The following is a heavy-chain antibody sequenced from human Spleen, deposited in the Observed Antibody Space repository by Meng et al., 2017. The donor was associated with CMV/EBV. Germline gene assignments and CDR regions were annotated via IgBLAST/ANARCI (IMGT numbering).Heavy chain of an antibody. CDR2: TRNKANSYTT. D-gene: IGHD5-24*01. V-gene: IGHV3-72*01. Sequence: GESLKISCAASGFTVFSNEMSWVRQAPGKGLEWVGRTRNKANSYTTEYAESVKGRFTMSRDDSKNSLYLQMNSLKTEDTAVYYCAKEMATIGAFDYWGQGTLVTVSS. J-gene: IGHJ4*02. CDR1: GFTVFSNE. CDR3: AKEMATIGAFDY.